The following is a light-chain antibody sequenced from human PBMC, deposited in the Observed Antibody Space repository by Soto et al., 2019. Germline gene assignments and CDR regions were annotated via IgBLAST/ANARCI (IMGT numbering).Light chain of an antibody. CDR3: QHYNSYSEA. J-gene: IGKJ1*01. V-gene: IGKV1-5*03. CDR1: QTISSW. CDR2: KES. Sequence: DIQMTQSPSTLSGSVGDRVTITCRASQTISSWLAWYQQKPGKAPKLLIYKESTLKSRVPSRFSGSGSGTEFTLTISSLQPDDFATYYFQHYNSYSEAFGQGTKVELK.